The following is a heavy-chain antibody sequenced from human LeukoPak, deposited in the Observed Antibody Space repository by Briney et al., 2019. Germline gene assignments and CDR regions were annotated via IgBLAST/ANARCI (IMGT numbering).Heavy chain of an antibody. V-gene: IGHV4-34*01. CDR1: GGSFSGYY. CDR3: ARFFVVVPAATKWNWFDP. J-gene: IGHJ5*02. Sequence: PSETLSLTCAVYGGSFSGYYWSWIRQPPGKGLEWIGEINHSGSTNYNPSLKSRVTISVDTSKNQFSLKLSSVTAADTAVYYCARFFVVVPAATKWNWFDPWGQGTLVTVSS. CDR2: INHSGST. D-gene: IGHD2-2*01.